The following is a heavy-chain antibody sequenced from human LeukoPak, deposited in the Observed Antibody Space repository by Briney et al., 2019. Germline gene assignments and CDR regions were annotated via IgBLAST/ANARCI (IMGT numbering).Heavy chain of an antibody. CDR2: INPNSGGT. CDR1: GYTFTGYY. V-gene: IGHV1-2*02. Sequence: ASVKVSCKASGYTFTGYYMHWVRQAPGQGLGWVGWINPNSGGTNYAQKFQGRVTMTRDTSISTAYMELSRLRSDDTAVYYCARVRGSGRPLYYYYYMDVWGKGTTVTISS. D-gene: IGHD1-26*01. J-gene: IGHJ6*03. CDR3: ARVRGSGRPLYYYYYMDV.